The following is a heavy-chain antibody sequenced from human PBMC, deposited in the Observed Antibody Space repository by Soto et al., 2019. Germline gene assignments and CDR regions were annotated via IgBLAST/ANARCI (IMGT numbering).Heavy chain of an antibody. Sequence: PSETLSLTCAVSGYSISSGYYCGWIRQPPGKGLEWIGSIYHSGNTYYNPSLKSRVTISVDTSKNHVSLKLSSVTAADTAVYYCARARIVVAGTIVDYWGQGPLVTGSS. CDR2: IYHSGNT. CDR1: GYSISSGYY. V-gene: IGHV4-38-2*01. J-gene: IGHJ4*02. CDR3: ARARIVVAGTIVDY. D-gene: IGHD6-19*01.